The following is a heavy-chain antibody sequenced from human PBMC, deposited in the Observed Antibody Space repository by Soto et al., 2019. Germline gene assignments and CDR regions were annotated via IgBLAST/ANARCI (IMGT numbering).Heavy chain of an antibody. CDR3: ARVYDFWSGYYANWFDP. D-gene: IGHD3-3*01. CDR1: GGTFSIYA. CDR2: IIPIFGTA. V-gene: IGHV1-69*13. J-gene: IGHJ5*02. Sequence: ASVKVSCKASGGTFSIYAISWVRQAPGQGLEWMGGIIPIFGTANYAQKFQGRVTITADESTSTAYMELSSLRSEDTAVYYCARVYDFWSGYYANWFDPWGQGTLVTVSS.